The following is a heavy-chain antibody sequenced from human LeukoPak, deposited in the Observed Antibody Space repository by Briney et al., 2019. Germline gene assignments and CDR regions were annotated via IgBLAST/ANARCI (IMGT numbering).Heavy chain of an antibody. CDR2: IDPSNSDI. V-gene: IGHV5-51*01. Sequence: GGSLLISGQASGSSFRIYWSGGARPLHGKGRGWMGIIDPSNSDIRYTPSFQGQVTISADKSLSTAYLQWNSLKASDTAIYYCARQTAMGRSGDYWGQGTLVTVSS. D-gene: IGHD7-27*01. CDR3: ARQTAMGRSGDY. CDR1: GSSFRIYW. J-gene: IGHJ4*02.